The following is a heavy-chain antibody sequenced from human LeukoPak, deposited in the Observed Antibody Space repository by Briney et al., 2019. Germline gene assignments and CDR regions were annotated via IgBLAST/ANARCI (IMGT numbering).Heavy chain of an antibody. Sequence: PSDTLSLPCAVCGGSFSGYYWSWLRQPPGKGLEWMGEINHSGSTNYNPSLKSRVTISGDTSKSQCSLKLSSVSAADTAVYYCARGPLYYGGNSGWFDPWGQGTLVTVSS. CDR1: GGSFSGYY. CDR3: ARGPLYYGGNSGWFDP. D-gene: IGHD4-23*01. V-gene: IGHV4-34*01. J-gene: IGHJ5*02. CDR2: INHSGST.